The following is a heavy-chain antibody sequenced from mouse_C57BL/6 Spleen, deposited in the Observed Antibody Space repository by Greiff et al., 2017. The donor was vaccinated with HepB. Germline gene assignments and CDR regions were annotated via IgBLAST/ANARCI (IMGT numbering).Heavy chain of an antibody. D-gene: IGHD2-5*01. CDR3: ARLYYSNYIFAY. Sequence: DVMLVESGGGLVKPGGSLKLSCAASGFTFSSYTMSWVRQTPEKRLEWVATISGGGGNTYYPDSVKGRFTISRDNAKNTLYLQMSSLRSEDTALYYCARLYYSNYIFAYWGQGTLVTVSA. V-gene: IGHV5-9*01. CDR2: ISGGGGNT. J-gene: IGHJ3*01. CDR1: GFTFSSYT.